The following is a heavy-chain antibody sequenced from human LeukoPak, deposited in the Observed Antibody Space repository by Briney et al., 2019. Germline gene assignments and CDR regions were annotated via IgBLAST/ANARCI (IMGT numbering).Heavy chain of an antibody. Sequence: SETLSLICTVSGGSISSYYWSWIRQPPGKGLEWIGYIYTSGSTNYNPSLKSRVTISVDTSKNQFSLKLSSVTAADTAMYYCARGSSGSYTTNFDYWGQGTLVSVSS. J-gene: IGHJ4*02. CDR1: GGSISSYY. CDR3: ARGSSGSYTTNFDY. CDR2: IYTSGST. D-gene: IGHD3-10*01. V-gene: IGHV4-4*09.